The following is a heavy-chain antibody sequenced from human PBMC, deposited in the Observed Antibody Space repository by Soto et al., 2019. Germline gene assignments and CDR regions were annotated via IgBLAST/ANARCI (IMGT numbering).Heavy chain of an antibody. CDR2: IYYSGST. CDR3: ASRGVDIVATTKSHLFAY. J-gene: IGHJ4*02. Sequence: SETLSLTCTVSGGSISRSSYYLGWVRQPPGKGLEWIGSIYYSGSTYYNPSLKSRVTISVDTSKNHFSLKPSSVTAADTAVYYFASRGVDIVATTKSHLFAYWGQGTLVIVSS. CDR1: GGSISRSSYY. D-gene: IGHD5-12*01. V-gene: IGHV4-39*01.